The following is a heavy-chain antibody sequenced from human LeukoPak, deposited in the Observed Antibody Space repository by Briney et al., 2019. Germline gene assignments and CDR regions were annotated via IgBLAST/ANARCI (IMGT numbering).Heavy chain of an antibody. CDR1: GYTFTGYY. D-gene: IGHD4-11*01. V-gene: IGHV1-2*02. CDR2: INPNSGGT. Sequence: GPVKVSCKASGYTFTGYYMHWVRQAPGQGLEWMGWINPNSGGTNYAQKFQGRVTMTRDTSISTAYMELSRLRSDDTAVYYCARPYSNYFGDYYYMDVWGKGTTVTVSS. CDR3: ARPYSNYFGDYYYMDV. J-gene: IGHJ6*03.